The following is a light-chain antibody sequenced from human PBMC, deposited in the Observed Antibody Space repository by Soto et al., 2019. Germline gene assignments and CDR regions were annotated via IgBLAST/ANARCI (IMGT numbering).Light chain of an antibody. CDR2: DTA. Sequence: EIVLTQSPTTLTLSPCERAALSCRASQSVINYLAGYQQKPGRAPRRLIYDTANRATGSPGRFSGSGAGTDFTLIISSLEAEDFAVDYCQQRANWPLTFGGGTKVDIK. V-gene: IGKV3-11*01. CDR1: QSVINY. J-gene: IGKJ4*02. CDR3: QQRANWPLT.